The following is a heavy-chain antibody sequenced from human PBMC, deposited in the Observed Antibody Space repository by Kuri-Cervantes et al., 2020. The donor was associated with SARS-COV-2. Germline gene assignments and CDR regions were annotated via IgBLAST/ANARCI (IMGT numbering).Heavy chain of an antibody. J-gene: IGHJ4*02. CDR3: LASWGY. D-gene: IGHD3-16*01. V-gene: IGHV3-15*01. CDR1: GFTFSGHW. CDR2: IKSKTDGGTI. Sequence: GESLKISCAASGFTFSGHWIHWVRQAPGKGLEWVGRIKSKTDGGTIDFAAPVKGRFTISRDDSENTLYLQMDSLRTEDTATYYCLASWGYWGQGTLVTVSS.